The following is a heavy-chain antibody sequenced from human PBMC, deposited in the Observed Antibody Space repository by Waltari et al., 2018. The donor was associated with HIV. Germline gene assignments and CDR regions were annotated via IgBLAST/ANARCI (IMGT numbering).Heavy chain of an antibody. V-gene: IGHV3-9*01. Sequence: EMQLVESGGGLVQPGRSLRLSCSASGFTFDNDGIQWVRQAPGKGPELFSGLSGKSVHVAYANAVKGRFTISRDNAKNSLYLQMNSLRPEDTALYYCAKSGSFGVAYNGFDMWGQGTMVTVSS. CDR2: LSGKSVHV. D-gene: IGHD3-3*01. J-gene: IGHJ3*02. CDR3: AKSGSFGVAYNGFDM. CDR1: GFTFDNDG.